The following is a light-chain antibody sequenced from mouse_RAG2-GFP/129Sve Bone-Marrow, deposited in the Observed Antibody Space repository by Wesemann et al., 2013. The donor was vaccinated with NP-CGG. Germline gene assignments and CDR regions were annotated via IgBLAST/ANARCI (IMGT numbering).Light chain of an antibody. V-gene: IGKV4-69*01. CDR2: DTS. J-gene: IGKJ1*01. Sequence: KPGSSPKPWIYDTSNLASGFPARFSGSGSGTSYSLTINSMEAEDAATYYCQQWSSNPRTFGGGTKLEIK. CDR3: QQWSSNPRT.